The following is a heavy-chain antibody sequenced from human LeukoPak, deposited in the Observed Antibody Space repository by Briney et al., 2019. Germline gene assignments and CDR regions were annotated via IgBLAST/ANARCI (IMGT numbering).Heavy chain of an antibody. V-gene: IGHV3-7*01. CDR2: IKQDGSEK. CDR3: ARDLVAGYGDYGWGPNAFDI. J-gene: IGHJ3*02. CDR1: GFTFSSYW. D-gene: IGHD4-17*01. Sequence: AGGSLRLSCAASGFTFSSYWMSWVRQAPGKGLEWVANIKQDGSEKYYVDSVKGRFTISRDNAKNSLYLQMNSLRAEDTAVYYCARDLVAGYGDYGWGPNAFDIWGQGAMVTVSS.